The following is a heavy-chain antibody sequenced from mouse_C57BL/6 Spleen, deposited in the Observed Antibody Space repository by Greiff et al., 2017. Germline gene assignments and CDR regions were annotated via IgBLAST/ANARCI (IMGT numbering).Heavy chain of an antibody. CDR2: IHPNSGST. CDR1: GYNITNTY. J-gene: IGHJ4*01. V-gene: IGHV1-64*01. CDR3: ARRGSYYAMDY. Sequence: VQLQQSVAELVRPGASVKLSCTASGYNITNTYMHWVKQRPEQGLEWIGMIHPNSGSTKYNEKFKSKATLTVDKSSSTAYMQLSSLTSEDSAVYYCARRGSYYAMDYWGQGTSVTVSS. D-gene: IGHD1-1*01.